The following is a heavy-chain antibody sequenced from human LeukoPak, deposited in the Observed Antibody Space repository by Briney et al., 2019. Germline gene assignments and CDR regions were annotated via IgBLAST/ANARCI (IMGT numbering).Heavy chain of an antibody. J-gene: IGHJ4*02. Sequence: GGSLRLSCAASGFTFSSYSMNWVRQAPGKGLEWGGRIKSKTDGGTTDYAAPVKGRFTISRDDSKNTLYLQMNSLKTEHTAVYYCTTDFRRWLYCSSTSCYKYFEYSGERTLVTVSS. CDR2: IKSKTDGGTT. CDR3: TTDFRRWLYCSSTSCYKYFEY. D-gene: IGHD2-2*02. CDR1: GFTFSSYS. V-gene: IGHV3-15*01.